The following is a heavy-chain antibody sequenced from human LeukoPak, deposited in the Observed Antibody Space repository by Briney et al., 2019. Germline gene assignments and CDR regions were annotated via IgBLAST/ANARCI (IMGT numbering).Heavy chain of an antibody. CDR2: MNGDGSGI. V-gene: IGHV3-74*01. Sequence: GGSLRLSCAASGFSLKNYWMHWVRQAPGKGLVWVAHMNGDGSGINYADSVKGRFTISRDNAKNTLYLQMNSLRADDTGLYYCARETESFDDWGQGTLVTVSS. CDR3: ARETESFDD. CDR1: GFSLKNYW. J-gene: IGHJ4*02.